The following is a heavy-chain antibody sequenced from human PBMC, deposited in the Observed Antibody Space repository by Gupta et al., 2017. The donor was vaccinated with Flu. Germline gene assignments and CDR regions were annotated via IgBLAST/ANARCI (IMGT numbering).Heavy chain of an antibody. J-gene: IGHJ5*02. V-gene: IGHV3-33*01. Sequence: GMHWVRQAPGKGLEWVAVIWYDGSNKYYADSVKGRLTISRDNSKNTLYLQMNSLRAEDTAXYXCARGGXYQLRKANNWFDPWGQGTLVTVSS. CDR3: ARGGXYQLRKANNWFDP. CDR2: IWYDGSNK. CDR1: G. D-gene: IGHD2-2*01.